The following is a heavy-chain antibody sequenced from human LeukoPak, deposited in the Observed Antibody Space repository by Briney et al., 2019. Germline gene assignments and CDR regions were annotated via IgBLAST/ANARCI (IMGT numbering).Heavy chain of an antibody. CDR1: GGSISSYY. CDR2: IYSSGST. Sequence: SETLSLTCTVSGGSISSYYWSWIRQPPGKGLEWIGYIYSSGSTNYNPSLKSRVTISVDTSKNQFSLKLSSVTAADTAVYYCARHRRGYSYGIYYFDYWGQGTLVTVSS. D-gene: IGHD5-18*01. J-gene: IGHJ4*02. CDR3: ARHRRGYSYGIYYFDY. V-gene: IGHV4-59*08.